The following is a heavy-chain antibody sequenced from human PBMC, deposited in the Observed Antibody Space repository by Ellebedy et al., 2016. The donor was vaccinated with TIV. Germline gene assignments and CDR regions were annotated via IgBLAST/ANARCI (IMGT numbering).Heavy chain of an antibody. D-gene: IGHD3-10*01. J-gene: IGHJ5*01. CDR3: ARDTGGWSYS. V-gene: IGHV3-53*01. Sequence: GGSLRLSXAASGFTVSSNYMSWVRQAPGKGLEWVSVIYSGGSTYYADSVKGRFTISRDSSKNTLYLQMNSLRAEDTAVYYCARDTGGWSYSWGQGTLVTVSS. CDR1: GFTVSSNY. CDR2: IYSGGST.